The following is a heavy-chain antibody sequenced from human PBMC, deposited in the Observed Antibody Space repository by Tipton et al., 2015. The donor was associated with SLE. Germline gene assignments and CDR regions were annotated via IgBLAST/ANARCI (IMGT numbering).Heavy chain of an antibody. Sequence: TLSLTCTVSGESITIGGYYWSWIRQAAGKGLEWIGHSHSSGTTKYSPSLKSRVTMSIDTSKNQFSLKLSSVTAADTAAYSCARDRVTYFDLWGRGTLVTVSS. CDR3: ARDRVTYFDL. J-gene: IGHJ2*01. CDR1: GESITIGGYY. D-gene: IGHD2-21*02. V-gene: IGHV4-61*09. CDR2: SHSSGTT.